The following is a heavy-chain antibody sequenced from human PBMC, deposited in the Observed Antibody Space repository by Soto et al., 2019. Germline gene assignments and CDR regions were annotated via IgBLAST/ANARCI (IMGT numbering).Heavy chain of an antibody. J-gene: IGHJ6*02. CDR1: GGSISSGGYY. V-gene: IGHV4-31*03. Sequence: QVQLQESGPGLVKPSKTLSLTCTVSGGSISSGGYYWSWIRQHPGKGLEWIGHIYYSGSTYYNPSLKSRVTISVATSKNQFSLKLSSVTAAYTAVYYCARSYCISTRCFKMRYYYFGMDVWGQGTTVTVSS. CDR3: ARSYCISTRCFKMRYYYFGMDV. CDR2: IYYSGST. D-gene: IGHD2-2*01.